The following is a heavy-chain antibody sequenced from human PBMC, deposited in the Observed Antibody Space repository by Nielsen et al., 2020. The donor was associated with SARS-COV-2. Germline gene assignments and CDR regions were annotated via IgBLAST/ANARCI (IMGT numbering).Heavy chain of an antibody. CDR3: ARETLDHTSSFVDH. J-gene: IGHJ5*02. D-gene: IGHD3-10*01. CDR2: ISYGGDNE. CDR1: GFTFSKFP. Sequence: GESLKISCAASGFTFSKFPMHWVRQAPGQGLEWLAIISYGGDNEHYADSVKGRFTVSRDNSKNTLHLQMSSLNPEDTAVYFCARETLDHTSSFVDHWGQGTLVTVS. V-gene: IGHV3-30*15.